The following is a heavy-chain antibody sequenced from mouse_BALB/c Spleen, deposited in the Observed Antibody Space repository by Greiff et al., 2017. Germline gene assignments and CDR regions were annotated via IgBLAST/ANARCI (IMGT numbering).Heavy chain of an antibody. V-gene: IGHV3-8*02. Sequence: EVKLMESGPSLVKPSQTLSLTCSVTGDSITSGYWTWIRKLPGNKLEYMGYISYSGSTYYNPSLKSRLSITRDTSKNQYYLQLNSVTTEDTATYYCARYHYEYDGEAMDYWGQGTSVTVSS. D-gene: IGHD2-4*01. J-gene: IGHJ4*01. CDR3: ARYHYEYDGEAMDY. CDR1: GDSITSGY. CDR2: ISYSGST.